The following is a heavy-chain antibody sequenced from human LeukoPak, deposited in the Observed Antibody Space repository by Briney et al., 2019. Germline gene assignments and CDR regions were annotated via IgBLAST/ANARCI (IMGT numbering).Heavy chain of an antibody. Sequence: PSETLSLTCTVSGASISNYYWSWIRQTPEKGLEWMGHIHSSGGSSYYPSLTSRLTLSIDTSRNQLSLKLPSVTAADTAVYFCARLGSYHDFWGQGALVTVSS. CDR1: GASISNYY. CDR2: IHSSGGS. V-gene: IGHV4-4*09. CDR3: ARLGSYHDF. J-gene: IGHJ4*02. D-gene: IGHD1-26*01.